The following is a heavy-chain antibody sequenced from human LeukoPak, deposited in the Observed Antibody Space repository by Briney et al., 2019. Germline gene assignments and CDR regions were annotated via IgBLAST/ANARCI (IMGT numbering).Heavy chain of an antibody. Sequence: GGSLRLSCAASGFTFSSYAMSWVCQAPGKGLEWVSVISGSGGRTYYADSVKGRFTISRDNSKNTLYLQMNSLRAEDTAVYYCAKTDSSDYSYYFDYWGQGTLVTVSS. D-gene: IGHD3-22*01. CDR1: GFTFSSYA. V-gene: IGHV3-23*01. CDR2: ISGSGGRT. J-gene: IGHJ4*02. CDR3: AKTDSSDYSYYFDY.